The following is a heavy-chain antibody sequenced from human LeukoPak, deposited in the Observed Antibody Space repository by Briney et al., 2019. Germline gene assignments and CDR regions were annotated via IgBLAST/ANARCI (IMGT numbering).Heavy chain of an antibody. D-gene: IGHD6-19*01. CDR1: GFTFSSYS. CDR3: ARGYSSGWYLDY. CDR2: ISSSSSYI. J-gene: IGHJ4*02. V-gene: IGHV3-21*01. Sequence: GGSLRLSCAASGFTFSSYSMNWVRQAPGKGLEWVSSISSSSSYIYYADSVRGRFTISRDNAKNSLYLQMNSLRAEDTAVYYCARGYSSGWYLDYWGQGTLVTVSS.